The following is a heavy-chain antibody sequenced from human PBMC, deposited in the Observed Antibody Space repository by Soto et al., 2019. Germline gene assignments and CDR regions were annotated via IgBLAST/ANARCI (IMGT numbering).Heavy chain of an antibody. V-gene: IGHV3-74*01. CDR3: XXXGXSXWADF. D-gene: IGHD3-16*01. J-gene: IGHJ4*02. CDR2: IDNEGIGT. CDR1: GFAFSSLW. Sequence: EVRLVEFGGGVVHPGASLTVSCEASGFAFSSLWMHWVRQAPGKGLEWVSRIDNEGIGTNYADAVRGRFLMSRDNAKNMLYLHMNXLRADXTXLXXXXXXGXSXWADFWGQGTLVTVSS.